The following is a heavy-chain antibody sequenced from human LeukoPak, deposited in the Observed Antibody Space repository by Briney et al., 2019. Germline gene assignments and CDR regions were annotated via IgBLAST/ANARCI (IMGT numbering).Heavy chain of an antibody. CDR2: VSAITGST. J-gene: IGHJ4*02. Sequence: GASVKVSCKASGYTFIKYGIRWVRQAPGEGLEWMGWVSAITGSTNYAQKLQGRVTLTTDTSTRTAYMDLRSLTSDDTAVYYCARGLGSYPEIPLDYWGQGTLVTVSS. CDR1: GYTFIKYG. CDR3: ARGLGSYPEIPLDY. V-gene: IGHV1-18*01. D-gene: IGHD3-16*02.